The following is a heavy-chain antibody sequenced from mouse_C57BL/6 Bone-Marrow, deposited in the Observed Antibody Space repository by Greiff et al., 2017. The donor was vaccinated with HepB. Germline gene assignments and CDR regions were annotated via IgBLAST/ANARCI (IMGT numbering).Heavy chain of an antibody. CDR3: ARSIDPFAY. V-gene: IGHV1-81*01. CDR1: GYTFTSYG. Sequence: VQVVESGAELARPGASVKLSCKASGYTFTSYGISWVKQRTGQGLEWIGEIYPRSGNTYYNEKFKGKATLTADKSSSTAYMELRSLTSEDSAVYFCARSIDPFAYWGQGTLVTVSA. CDR2: IYPRSGNT. J-gene: IGHJ3*01.